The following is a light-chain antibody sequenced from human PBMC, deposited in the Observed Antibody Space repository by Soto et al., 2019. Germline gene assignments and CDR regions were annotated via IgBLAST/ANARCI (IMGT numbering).Light chain of an antibody. CDR3: QQRSNRPPLT. CDR1: QSVSSY. V-gene: IGKV3-11*01. Sequence: EIVLTQSPATLSLSPGERATLSCRASQSVSSYLAWYQQKPGQAPRLFIYDASNRATGIPARFSGSGSGTDFTLTISSLEPEDFAVYYCQQRSNRPPLTFGGGTKVEIK. CDR2: DAS. J-gene: IGKJ4*01.